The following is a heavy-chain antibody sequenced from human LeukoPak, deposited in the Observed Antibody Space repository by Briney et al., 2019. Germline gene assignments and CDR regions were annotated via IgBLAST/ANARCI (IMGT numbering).Heavy chain of an antibody. V-gene: IGHV3-11*06. CDR2: ISSSSSYT. CDR3: ARAVAGKPVGY. D-gene: IGHD6-13*01. J-gene: IGHJ4*02. Sequence: GGSLRLSCAAPGFTFSDYYMSWIRHAPGKGPEWVSYISSSSSYTNYADSVKGRFTISRDNAKNSLYLQMNSLRAEDTAVYYCARAVAGKPVGYWGQGTLVTVSS. CDR1: GFTFSDYY.